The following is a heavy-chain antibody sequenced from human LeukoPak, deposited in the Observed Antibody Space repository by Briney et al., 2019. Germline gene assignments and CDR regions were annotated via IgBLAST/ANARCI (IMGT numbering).Heavy chain of an antibody. CDR3: AREGGRITMVRGVAPPADY. D-gene: IGHD3-10*01. J-gene: IGHJ4*02. Sequence: TSSETLSLTCTVSGYSISSGYYWGWIRQPPGKGLEWIGSIYHSGSTYYNPSLKSRVTISVDTSKNQFSLKLSSVTAADTAVYYCAREGGRITMVRGVAPPADYWGQGTLVTVSS. V-gene: IGHV4-38-2*02. CDR1: GYSISSGYY. CDR2: IYHSGST.